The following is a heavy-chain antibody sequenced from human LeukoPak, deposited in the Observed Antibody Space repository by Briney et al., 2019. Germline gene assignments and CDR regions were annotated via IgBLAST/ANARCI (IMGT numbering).Heavy chain of an antibody. CDR1: GYTFTSYY. J-gene: IGHJ4*02. CDR2: INPSGGST. V-gene: IGHV1-46*01. CDR3: ARAQPLATRWLQLVSRTPFDY. D-gene: IGHD5-24*01. Sequence: ASVKVSCKASGYTFTSYYMHWVRQAPGQGLEWMGIINPSGGSTSYAQKFQGRVTMTRDTSTSTVYMELSSLRSEDTAVYYCARAQPLATRWLQLVSRTPFDYWGQGTLVTVSS.